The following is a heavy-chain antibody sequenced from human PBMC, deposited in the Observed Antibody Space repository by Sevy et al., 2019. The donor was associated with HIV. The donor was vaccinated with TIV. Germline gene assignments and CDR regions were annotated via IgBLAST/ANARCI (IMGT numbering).Heavy chain of an antibody. V-gene: IGHV4-59*13. Sequence: SETLSLTCTVSGGSISSYYWSWIRQPPGKGLEWIGYIYYSGSTNYNPSLKSRVTISVDTSKNQFSLKLSSVTAADTAVYYCARDIPAGIAVAGQGDMDVWGQGTTVTVSS. J-gene: IGHJ6*02. D-gene: IGHD6-19*01. CDR1: GGSISSYY. CDR2: IYYSGST. CDR3: ARDIPAGIAVAGQGDMDV.